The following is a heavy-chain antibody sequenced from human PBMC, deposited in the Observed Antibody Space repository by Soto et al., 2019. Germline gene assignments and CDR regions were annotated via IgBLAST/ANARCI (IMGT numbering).Heavy chain of an antibody. Sequence: SVKVSCKASGGTFSSYAISWVRQAPGQGLEWVGGIIPVFGTANYAQKFQGRVTITADESTSTAYMELSSLRSEDTAVYYCARDYYKYYDSSGYYRSPAYWGQGTLVTVSS. CDR1: GGTFSSYA. J-gene: IGHJ4*02. V-gene: IGHV1-69*13. CDR2: IIPVFGTA. D-gene: IGHD3-22*01. CDR3: ARDYYKYYDSSGYYRSPAY.